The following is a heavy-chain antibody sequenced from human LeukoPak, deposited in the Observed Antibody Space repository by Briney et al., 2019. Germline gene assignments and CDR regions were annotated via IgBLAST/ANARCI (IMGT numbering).Heavy chain of an antibody. D-gene: IGHD6-19*01. CDR2: ISGSGGST. J-gene: IGHJ3*02. CDR1: GFTFSSYA. V-gene: IGHV3-23*01. CDR3: AKDRGRQWLVLGAFDI. Sequence: GGSLRLSCAASGFTFSSYAMSWVGQAPGKGLEGVSAISGSGGSTYYADSLKGRFTISRDNSKNTLYLQMNSLRAEDTAVYYCAKDRGRQWLVLGAFDIWGQGTMVTVSS.